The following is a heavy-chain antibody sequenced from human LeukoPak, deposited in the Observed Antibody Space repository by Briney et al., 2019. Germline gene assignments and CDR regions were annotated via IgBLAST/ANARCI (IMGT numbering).Heavy chain of an antibody. CDR3: AKDGYGMDV. CDR2: ISFDGRNK. J-gene: IGHJ6*04. Sequence: GGSLRLFCAASGFTFSNYDMHWVRQAPGKGLEWVAVISFDGRNKYYADSVKGRFTISRDSSENTLFLQMNSLTAEDTAVYYCAKDGYGMDVWGKGTTVTVSS. CDR1: GFTFSNYD. V-gene: IGHV3-30*18.